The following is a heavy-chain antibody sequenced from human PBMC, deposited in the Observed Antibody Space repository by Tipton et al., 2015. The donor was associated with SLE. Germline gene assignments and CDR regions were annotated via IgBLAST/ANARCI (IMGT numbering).Heavy chain of an antibody. D-gene: IGHD2-2*01. CDR2: IYYSGST. Sequence: TLSLTCTVSGGSISSYYWSWIRQPPGKGLEWIGYIYYSGSTNYNPSLKSRVTISVDTSKNQFSLKLGSVTAADTAVYYCARDEAVVVQGPGVAFDIWGQGTMVTVSS. CDR3: ARDEAVVVQGPGVAFDI. V-gene: IGHV4-59*12. CDR1: GGSISSYY. J-gene: IGHJ3*02.